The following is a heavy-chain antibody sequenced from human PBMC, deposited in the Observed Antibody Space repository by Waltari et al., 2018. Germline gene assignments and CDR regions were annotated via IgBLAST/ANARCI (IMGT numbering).Heavy chain of an antibody. CDR3: ARAPNRVGIFGVVIFYGMDV. CDR1: GGSFSGYY. Sequence: QVQLQQWGAGLLKPSETLSLTCAVYGGSFSGYYWSWIRQPPGKGLEWIGEINHSGSTNYNSSLKTRVTRSVDTSTNQVSLKLSSVAAEDTDVYYCARAPNRVGIFGVVIFYGMDVWGQGTTVTVSS. CDR2: INHSGST. J-gene: IGHJ6*02. V-gene: IGHV4-34*01. D-gene: IGHD3-3*01.